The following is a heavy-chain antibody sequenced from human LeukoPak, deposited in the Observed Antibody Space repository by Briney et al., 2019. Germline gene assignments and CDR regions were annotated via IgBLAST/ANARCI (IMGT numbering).Heavy chain of an antibody. Sequence: SETLSLTCTVSGGSISSYYWSWIRQPPGKGLEWIGYIYYSGSTNYNPSLKSRVAISVDTSKNQFSLKLSSVTAADTAVYYCARAGYCSGGSCYGNWFDPWGQGTLVTVSS. J-gene: IGHJ5*02. D-gene: IGHD2-15*01. CDR1: GGSISSYY. CDR3: ARAGYCSGGSCYGNWFDP. CDR2: IYYSGST. V-gene: IGHV4-59*01.